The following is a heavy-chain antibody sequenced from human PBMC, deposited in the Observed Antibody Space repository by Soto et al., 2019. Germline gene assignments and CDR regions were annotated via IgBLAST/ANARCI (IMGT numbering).Heavy chain of an antibody. CDR3: ARDQFSSYYYYDSSGWVP. D-gene: IGHD3-22*01. V-gene: IGHV1-3*01. J-gene: IGHJ5*02. CDR2: INAGNGNT. CDR1: GYTFTSYA. Sequence: GASVKVSCKASGYTFTSYAMHWVRQAPGQRLEWMGWINAGNGNTKYSQKFQGRVTITRDTSASTAYMELSSLRSEDTAVYYCARDQFSSYYYYDSSGWVPWGQGTLVTVSS.